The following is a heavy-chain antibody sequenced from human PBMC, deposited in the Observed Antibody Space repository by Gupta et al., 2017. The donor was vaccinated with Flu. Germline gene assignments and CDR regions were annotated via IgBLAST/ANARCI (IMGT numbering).Heavy chain of an antibody. J-gene: IGHJ5*02. CDR1: GYTFTRPF. D-gene: IGHD3-10*01. CDR3: ARDHSDNRGSGTYWWFDP. CDR2: INPTGSSA. Sequence: VQLAHSGTEVKKPGASVKVYCKAFGYTFTRPFMQGVRQAPGKGLEWMGVINPTGSSALYAQRFQGRVSMTRDTSTRTDYLELSSLTSEDTAVYFCARDHSDNRGSGTYWWFDPWGQGTLVIVSS. V-gene: IGHV1-46*01.